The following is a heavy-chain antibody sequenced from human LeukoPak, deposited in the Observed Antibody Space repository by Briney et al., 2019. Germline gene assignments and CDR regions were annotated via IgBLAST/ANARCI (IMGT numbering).Heavy chain of an antibody. CDR3: ARGRGLSAQNWFDP. CDR1: GYTFTGYC. V-gene: IGHV1-2*02. J-gene: IGHJ5*02. D-gene: IGHD3-16*01. Sequence: ASVKVSCKASGYTFTGYCMHWVRQAPGQGLEWMGWINPNSGGTNYAQKFQGRVTMTRDTSISTAYMELSRLRSDDTAVYYCARGRGLSAQNWFDPWGQGTLVTVSS. CDR2: INPNSGGT.